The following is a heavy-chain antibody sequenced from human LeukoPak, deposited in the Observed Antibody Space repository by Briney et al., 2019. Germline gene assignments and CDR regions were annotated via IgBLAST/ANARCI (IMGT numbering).Heavy chain of an antibody. D-gene: IGHD3-22*01. CDR1: GYTFTGYA. CDR3: ARVDLYYDSSGYSQAANDY. J-gene: IGHJ4*02. Sequence: GASVKVSCKASGYTFTGYAISWVRQAPGQGLEWMGWVSAYNGATNYAQNFQDRVSMTTDTPTITAYMELRSLRSDDTAVYYCARVDLYYDSSGYSQAANDYWGQGTLVTVSS. CDR2: VSAYNGAT. V-gene: IGHV1-18*04.